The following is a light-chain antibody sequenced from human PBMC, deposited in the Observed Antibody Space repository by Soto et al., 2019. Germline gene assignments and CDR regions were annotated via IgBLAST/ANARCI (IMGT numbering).Light chain of an antibody. CDR3: QPDNSYSRT. CDR1: QSISSW. CDR2: DAS. Sequence: DIQMTQSPSTLSASVGDSITITCRASQSISSWLAWYQQKPGKAPKLLIYDASSLESGVPARFSCSGSGTEFTLTISSLQPDDFATYYCQPDNSYSRTFGHGTNVEIK. V-gene: IGKV1-5*01. J-gene: IGKJ1*01.